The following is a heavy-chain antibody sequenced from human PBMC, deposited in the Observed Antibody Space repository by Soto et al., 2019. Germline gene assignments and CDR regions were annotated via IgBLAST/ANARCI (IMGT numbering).Heavy chain of an antibody. CDR2: TYFRCKWEN. D-gene: IGHD3-22*01. CDR3: ASGTYYHNNRGSYQFDS. CDR1: GDSVSSYSAT. Sequence: SQTLSLTCAISGDSVSSYSATWNWIRLSPSRVLEWLGRTYFRCKWENTCAVFVESRITVSPDTSRNQFSLYLNAVTPEDTAVYYCASGTYYHNNRGSYQFDSWGQGTMVTVSS. V-gene: IGHV6-1*01. J-gene: IGHJ4*02.